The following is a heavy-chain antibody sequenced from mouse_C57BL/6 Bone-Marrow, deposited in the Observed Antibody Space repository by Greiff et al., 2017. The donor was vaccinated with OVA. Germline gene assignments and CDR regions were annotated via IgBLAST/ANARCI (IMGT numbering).Heavy chain of an antibody. V-gene: IGHV14-4*01. J-gene: IGHJ2*01. CDR3: TTSYYGSRTYFDY. CDR1: GFNIKDDY. CDR2: IDPENGDT. Sequence: VQLQQSGAELVRPGASVKLSCTASGFNIKDDYMHLVKQRPEQGLEWIGWIDPENGDTEYASKFQGKATITADTSSNTAYLQLSSLTSEDTAVYYCTTSYYGSRTYFDYWGQGTTLTVSS. D-gene: IGHD1-1*01.